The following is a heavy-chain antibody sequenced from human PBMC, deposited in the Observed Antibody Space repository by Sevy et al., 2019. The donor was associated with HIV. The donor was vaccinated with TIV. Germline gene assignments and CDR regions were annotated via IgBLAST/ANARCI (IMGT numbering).Heavy chain of an antibody. Sequence: GESLKISCKGSGYSFTSYWIAWVRQMPGKGLEWMGSTFPADSDTRDSPSFQGQVTISADKSISVAYLQWSSLKASDTAMYYCARPRGWGSVPDVFDVWGQGTMVTVSS. CDR1: GYSFTSYW. CDR3: ARPRGWGSVPDVFDV. D-gene: IGHD7-27*01. V-gene: IGHV5-51*01. J-gene: IGHJ3*01. CDR2: TFPADSDT.